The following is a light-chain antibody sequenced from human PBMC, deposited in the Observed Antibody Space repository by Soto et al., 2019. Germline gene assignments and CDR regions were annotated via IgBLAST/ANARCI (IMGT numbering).Light chain of an antibody. Sequence: EIVLTQSPGTLSLSPGERATLSCRASQSVSSSYLAWYQQKPCQAPRLLIYGASSRATGIPDRFSGSGSGTEFTLTISRLEPEDFAVYYCHQYGSSPLTFCGGTKVEIK. J-gene: IGKJ4*01. V-gene: IGKV3-20*01. CDR1: QSVSSSY. CDR2: GAS. CDR3: HQYGSSPLT.